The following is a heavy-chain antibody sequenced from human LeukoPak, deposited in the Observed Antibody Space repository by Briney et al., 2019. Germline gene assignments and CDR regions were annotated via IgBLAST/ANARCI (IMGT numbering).Heavy chain of an antibody. CDR3: ATSLRPGSGNSSLLDY. Sequence: PGGSLRLSCAASGFTFSRFGMHWVRQAPGKGLEWVAVISYDGSTKYYADSVKGRFTISRDNSKNTLYLQMNSLTVHDTAVYYCATSLRPGSGNSSLLDYWGQGILVTVSS. D-gene: IGHD4-23*01. CDR1: GFTFSRFG. J-gene: IGHJ4*02. V-gene: IGHV3-30*03. CDR2: ISYDGSTK.